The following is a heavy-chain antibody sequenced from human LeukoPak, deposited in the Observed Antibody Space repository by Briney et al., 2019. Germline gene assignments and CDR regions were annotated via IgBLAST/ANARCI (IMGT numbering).Heavy chain of an antibody. J-gene: IGHJ3*02. CDR2: IYHSGST. CDR1: GGSISSSNW. CDR3: ARSTFYGDLLDAFDI. D-gene: IGHD4-17*01. Sequence: SETLSLTCAVSGGSISSSNWWSWVRQPPGKGLEWIGEIYHSGSTNYNPSLKSRVTISVDKSKNQFSLKLSSVTAADTAVYYCARSTFYGDLLDAFDIWGQGTMVTVSS. V-gene: IGHV4-4*02.